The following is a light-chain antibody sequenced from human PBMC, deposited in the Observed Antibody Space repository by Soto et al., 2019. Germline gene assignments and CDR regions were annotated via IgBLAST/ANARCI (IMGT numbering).Light chain of an antibody. J-gene: IGKJ4*01. CDR1: RSVSHSSNNKSY. V-gene: IGKV4-1*01. Sequence: DIVMTQSPDSLAVSLGERATINCKSSRSVSHSSNNKSYLAWYQQRPGQPPSLLIYWASTRESGVPDRFSGRGSRTDFTLTITRLQAEDVAVYYCQQYYSSPLTFGGGTKVGIK. CDR2: WAS. CDR3: QQYYSSPLT.